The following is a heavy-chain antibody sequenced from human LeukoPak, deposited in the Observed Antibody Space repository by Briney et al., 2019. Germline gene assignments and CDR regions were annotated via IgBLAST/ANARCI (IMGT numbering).Heavy chain of an antibody. CDR3: ARAPTYCTNGVCRRYFDL. J-gene: IGHJ2*01. D-gene: IGHD2-8*01. CDR2: IKQDGSDN. Sequence: GGSLRLSCAASGFTFSSYWMSWVRQAPGKGLDWVANIKQDGSDNYYVDSVKGRFTISRDHAKNSLYLQMNSLRAEDTAVYYCARAPTYCTNGVCRRYFDLWGRGTLVTVSS. CDR1: GFTFSSYW. V-gene: IGHV3-7*01.